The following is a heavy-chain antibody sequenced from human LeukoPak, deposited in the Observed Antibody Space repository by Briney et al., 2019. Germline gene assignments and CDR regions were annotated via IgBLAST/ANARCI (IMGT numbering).Heavy chain of an antibody. V-gene: IGHV4-39*01. CDR2: IYYSGNT. CDR3: ARQTGSGLFILP. J-gene: IGHJ4*02. D-gene: IGHD3/OR15-3a*01. CDR1: GVSISSSNSY. Sequence: RPSETLSLTCTVSGVSISSSNSYWGWIRQPPGKGREWIGSIYYSGNTYYNASLKSQVSISIDTSKNQFSLRLTSVTAADTAVYYCARQTGSGLFILPGGQGTLVTVSS.